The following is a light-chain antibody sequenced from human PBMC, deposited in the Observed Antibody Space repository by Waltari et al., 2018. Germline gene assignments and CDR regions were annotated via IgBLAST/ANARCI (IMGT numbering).Light chain of an antibody. Sequence: DIVMTQSPDSLAVSLGERATINCKSSQSVLYSSNDKNYLAWYQQKPGQPPKRLIYWAATREFGVPDRFSGSGSGTDFTLTSSSLQAEDVALYYCQQYYSTPRTFGQGTKLEIK. V-gene: IGKV4-1*01. CDR1: QSVLYSSNDKNY. CDR3: QQYYSTPRT. J-gene: IGKJ2*01. CDR2: WAA.